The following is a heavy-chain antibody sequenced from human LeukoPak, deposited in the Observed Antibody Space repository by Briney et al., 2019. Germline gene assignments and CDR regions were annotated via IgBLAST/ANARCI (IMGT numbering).Heavy chain of an antibody. J-gene: IGHJ4*02. CDR3: ARAGPELWFGELSQYYFDY. Sequence: SETLSLTCTVSGGSISSGSYYWSWIRQPAGKGLEWIGRIYTSGSTNYNPSLKSRVTMSVDTSKNQFSLKLSSVTAADTAVYYCARAGPELWFGELSQYYFDYWGQGTLVTVSS. D-gene: IGHD3-10*01. CDR2: IYTSGST. CDR1: GGSISSGSYY. V-gene: IGHV4-61*02.